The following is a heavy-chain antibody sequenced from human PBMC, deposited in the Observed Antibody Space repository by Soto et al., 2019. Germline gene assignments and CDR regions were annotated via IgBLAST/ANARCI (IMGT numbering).Heavy chain of an antibody. Sequence: EVQLLESGGGLVQPGGSLRLSCAASGFTFSSYAMSWVRQAPGKGLEWVSAISGSGGSTYYADSVKGWLTISRDNSKNTLYLQMNSLRAEDTAVYYCAKDHRGVTTPMAFDIWGQGTMVTVSS. J-gene: IGHJ3*02. CDR2: ISGSGGST. D-gene: IGHD4-17*01. CDR3: AKDHRGVTTPMAFDI. CDR1: GFTFSSYA. V-gene: IGHV3-23*01.